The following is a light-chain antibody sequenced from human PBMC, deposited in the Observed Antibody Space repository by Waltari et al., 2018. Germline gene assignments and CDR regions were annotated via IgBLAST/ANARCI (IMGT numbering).Light chain of an antibody. J-gene: IGLJ1*01. V-gene: IGLV3-21*04. Sequence: SSVLTQPPSVSVAPGETARITCGGNNIGTKSMHRYQQKPGQAPVLVISYASDRRSGIPERFSGSNSGNTATLTISRVEAGDEAEYFCQVWDANNEPGVFGTGTEVTVL. CDR2: YAS. CDR1: NIGTKS. CDR3: QVWDANNEPGV.